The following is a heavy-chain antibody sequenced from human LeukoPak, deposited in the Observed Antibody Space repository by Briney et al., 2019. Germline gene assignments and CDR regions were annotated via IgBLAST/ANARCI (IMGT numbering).Heavy chain of an antibody. D-gene: IGHD5-18*01. Sequence: TSDTLSLTCAVYGGSFSGYYWSWIRQPPGKGLESIGEINHSGSTNYNPSLKSRVTISVDTSKNQFSLKLSSVTAADTAVYYCARGGKRRGYSYGFDYWGQGTLVTVSS. CDR1: GGSFSGYY. V-gene: IGHV4-34*01. CDR3: ARGGKRRGYSYGFDY. CDR2: INHSGST. J-gene: IGHJ4*02.